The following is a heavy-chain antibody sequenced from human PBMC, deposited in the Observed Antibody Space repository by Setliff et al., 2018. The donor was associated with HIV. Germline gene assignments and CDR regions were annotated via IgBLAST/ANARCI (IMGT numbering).Heavy chain of an antibody. V-gene: IGHV4-4*09. CDR3: AATYYYGSRSWHIDF. D-gene: IGHD3-10*01. J-gene: IGHJ4*02. CDR1: DDPINSFY. Sequence: PSETLSLTCTVSDDPINSFYWSWIRQPPGKGLEWIGYIYTSGSTNYNPSLEGRVTISVDTSKNQFSLKLRSVTAADTAVYYCAATYYYGSRSWHIDFWGQGTLVTVSS. CDR2: IYTSGST.